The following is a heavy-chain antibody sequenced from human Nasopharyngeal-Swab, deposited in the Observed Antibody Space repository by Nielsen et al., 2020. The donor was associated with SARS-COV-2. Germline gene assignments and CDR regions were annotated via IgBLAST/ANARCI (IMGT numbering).Heavy chain of an antibody. D-gene: IGHD6-19*01. J-gene: IGHJ4*02. CDR3: AKSGSGWNYFDS. Sequence: GESLKISCAASGSTFRDYAMNWVRQAPGKGLEWVSVIYSGGTTTYYGDSVKGRFTISRDDSKNTLYLQLNSLRADDTAVYYCAKSGSGWNYFDSWGQGTLVTVSS. CDR1: GSTFRDYA. CDR2: IYSGGTTT. V-gene: IGHV3-23*03.